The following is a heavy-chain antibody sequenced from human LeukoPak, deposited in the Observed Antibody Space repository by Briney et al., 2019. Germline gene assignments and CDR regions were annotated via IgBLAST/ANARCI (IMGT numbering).Heavy chain of an antibody. J-gene: IGHJ6*02. D-gene: IGHD3-10*01. V-gene: IGHV1-2*02. CDR2: INPNSGGT. Sequence: ASVKVSCKASGYTFTGYYMLWVRQAPGQGLEWMGWINPNSGGTNYAQKFQGRVTMTRDTSISTAYMERSRLRSDDTAVYYCARDPYYGSGRRYGMDVWGQGTTVTVSS. CDR1: GYTFTGYY. CDR3: ARDPYYGSGRRYGMDV.